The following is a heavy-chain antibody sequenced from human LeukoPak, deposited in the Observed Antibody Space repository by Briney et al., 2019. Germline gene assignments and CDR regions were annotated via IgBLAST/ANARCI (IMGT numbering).Heavy chain of an antibody. Sequence: PGGSLRLSCVASGFTFSNYAMSWVRQAPGKGLEWVSGISGSGGTTYYADSAKGRFTITRDNSKNTLYLQMNSLRAEDTAVYYCAKHYYDGSGYLVDYWGQGTLVTVSS. D-gene: IGHD3-22*01. V-gene: IGHV3-23*01. CDR2: ISGSGGTT. J-gene: IGHJ4*02. CDR3: AKHYYDGSGYLVDY. CDR1: GFTFSNYA.